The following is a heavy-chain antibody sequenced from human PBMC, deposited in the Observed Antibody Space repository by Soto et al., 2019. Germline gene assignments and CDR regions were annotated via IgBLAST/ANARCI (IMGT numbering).Heavy chain of an antibody. CDR2: IYPGDSDT. J-gene: IGHJ6*02. V-gene: IGHV5-51*01. CDR3: ARLVAAASTGGYYYGMDV. D-gene: IGHD6-13*01. Sequence: PGESLKISCKGSGYSFTSYWIGWVRQMPGKGLGWMGIIYPGDSDTRYSPSFQGQVTISADKSISTAYLQWSSLKASDTAMYYCARLVAAASTGGYYYGMDVWGQGTTVTVSS. CDR1: GYSFTSYW.